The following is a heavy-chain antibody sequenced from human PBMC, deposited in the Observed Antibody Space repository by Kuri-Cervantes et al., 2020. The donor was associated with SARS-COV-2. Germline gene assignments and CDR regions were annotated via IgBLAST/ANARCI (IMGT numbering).Heavy chain of an antibody. CDR2: IYYSGST. Sequence: SETLSLPCADDGVSFSGYYWSWIRQPPGKGLEWIGYIYYSGSTNYNPSLKSRVTISVDTSKNQFSLKLSSVTAADTAVYYCARGPVVVVAATNWFDPWGQGTLVTVSS. J-gene: IGHJ5*02. V-gene: IGHV4-59*01. CDR1: GVSFSGYY. CDR3: ARGPVVVVAATNWFDP. D-gene: IGHD2-15*01.